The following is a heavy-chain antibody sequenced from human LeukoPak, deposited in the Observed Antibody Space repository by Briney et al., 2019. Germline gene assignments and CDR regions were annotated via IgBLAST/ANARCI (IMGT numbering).Heavy chain of an antibody. CDR2: IRSSSSII. J-gene: IGHJ4*02. V-gene: IGHV3-48*02. CDR1: GFTFSTYS. Sequence: PGGSLRLSCAASGFTFSTYSMNWVRQSPGKGLEWVSYIRSSSSIIHYADSVKGGFTISRDNAKRSLYLQMNSLRDEDTAVYYCARNLYDFLTGFDSWGQGTLVTVSS. CDR3: ARNLYDFLTGFDS. D-gene: IGHD3-9*01.